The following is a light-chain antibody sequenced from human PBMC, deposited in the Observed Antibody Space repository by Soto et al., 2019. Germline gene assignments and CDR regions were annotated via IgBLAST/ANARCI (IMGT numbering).Light chain of an antibody. J-gene: IGKJ1*01. CDR2: TTS. CDR1: QNISRY. Sequence: DIQMTQSPSSLSASVGDRVTISCRTSQNISRYLTWYQQKPGKAPELLIYTTSTLQNGVPPRFSGSGSGTDFSLTITSLQPEDFATYYCQQTYTTPRTFGQGTKVDIK. CDR3: QQTYTTPRT. V-gene: IGKV1-39*01.